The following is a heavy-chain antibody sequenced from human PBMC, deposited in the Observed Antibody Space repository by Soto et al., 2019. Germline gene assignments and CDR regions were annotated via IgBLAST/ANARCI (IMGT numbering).Heavy chain of an antibody. Sequence: QITLKESGPTLVKPTQTRTLTCTFSGFSLTTRGVGVGWIRQPPGKALECLALIYWDDDKRYSPSLQSRLSITKDNSKNQVVLTMTNVDPVDTATYYCAHIPNYYQYDWFDPWGQGTLVSVSS. CDR3: AHIPNYYQYDWFDP. CDR1: GFSLTTRGVG. V-gene: IGHV2-5*02. CDR2: IYWDDDK. D-gene: IGHD3-16*01. J-gene: IGHJ5*02.